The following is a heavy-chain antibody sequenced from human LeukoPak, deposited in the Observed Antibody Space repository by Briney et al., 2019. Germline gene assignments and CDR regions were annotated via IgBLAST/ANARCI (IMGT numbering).Heavy chain of an antibody. V-gene: IGHV3-20*04. J-gene: IGHJ5*02. CDR3: ARDPAPTTDDGYSSP. CDR2: INWNGGST. Sequence: GGSPRLSCAASGFTFDDYGMSWVRQAPGKGLEWVSGINWNGGSTGYADSVKGRFTISRDNAKNSLYLQMNSLRAEDTALYYCARDPAPTTDDGYSSPWGQGTLVTVSS. CDR1: GFTFDDYG. D-gene: IGHD2-2*03.